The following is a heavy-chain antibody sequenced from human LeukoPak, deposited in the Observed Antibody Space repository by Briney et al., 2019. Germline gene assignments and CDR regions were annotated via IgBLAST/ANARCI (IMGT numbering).Heavy chain of an antibody. CDR3: AKDTSGSGAPGYFDY. Sequence: SETLSLTCAVYGGSFSGYYWSWIRQPPGKGLEWIGEINHSGSTNYNPSLKSRVTISVDTSKNQFSLKLSSVTAADTAVYYCAKDTSGSGAPGYFDYWGQGTLVTVSS. CDR1: GGSFSGYY. V-gene: IGHV4-34*01. D-gene: IGHD2-15*01. J-gene: IGHJ4*02. CDR2: INHSGST.